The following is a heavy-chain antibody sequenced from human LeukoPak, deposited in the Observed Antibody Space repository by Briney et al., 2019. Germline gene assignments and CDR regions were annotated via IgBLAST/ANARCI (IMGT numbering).Heavy chain of an antibody. CDR2: ISSSSSTI. V-gene: IGHV3-48*04. CDR1: GFTFSSYS. Sequence: PGGSLRLSCAASGFTFSSYSMNWVRQAPGKGLEWVSYISSSSSTIYYADSVKGRFTISRDNAKSSLYLQMNSLRAEDTAVYYCARDFDNWGQGTLVTVSS. J-gene: IGHJ4*02. CDR3: ARDFDN.